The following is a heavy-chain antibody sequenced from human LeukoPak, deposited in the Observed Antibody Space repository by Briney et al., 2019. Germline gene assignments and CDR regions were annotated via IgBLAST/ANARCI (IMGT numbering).Heavy chain of an antibody. Sequence: SGGSLRLSCAAFGFTFSDNYMTWVRQAPGKGLEWLSYISGNGGVIQYADSVKGRFTISRDNAKNLLYLQMDSLRVEDTAIYYCARDPRTVRIWGQGTLVTVSS. CDR1: GFTFSDNY. CDR3: ARDPRTVRI. J-gene: IGHJ4*02. V-gene: IGHV3-11*04. CDR2: ISGNGGVI. D-gene: IGHD1-1*01.